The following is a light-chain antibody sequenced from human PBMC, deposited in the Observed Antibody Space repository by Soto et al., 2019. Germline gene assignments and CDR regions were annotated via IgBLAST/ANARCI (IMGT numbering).Light chain of an antibody. V-gene: IGKV3-15*01. CDR2: HAS. J-gene: IGKJ4*01. CDR3: QHYNSWPLT. Sequence: ETVMTQSPASLSVSPGERATLSCRASHSVSNNLAWYQQKPGQAPMLLIYHASTRAPGIPARFSGSGSETELTLTISSVQSEDSAVDYCQHYNSWPLTFGGGTKVEIK. CDR1: HSVSNN.